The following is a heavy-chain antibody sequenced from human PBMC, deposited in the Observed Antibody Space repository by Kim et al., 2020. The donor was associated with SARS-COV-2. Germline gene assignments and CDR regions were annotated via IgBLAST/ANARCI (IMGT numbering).Heavy chain of an antibody. J-gene: IGHJ6*02. V-gene: IGHV3-66*02. CDR3: VRDLGGSSWPNYYYYGMDV. Sequence: VGSLRLSCAASGFTVSSNYMSWVRQAPGKGLEWVSVIYSGGSTYYADSVKGRFTISRDNSKNTLYLQMNSLRAEDTAVYYCVRDLGGSSWPNYYYYGMDVWGQGTTVTVS. D-gene: IGHD6-13*01. CDR2: IYSGGST. CDR1: GFTVSSNY.